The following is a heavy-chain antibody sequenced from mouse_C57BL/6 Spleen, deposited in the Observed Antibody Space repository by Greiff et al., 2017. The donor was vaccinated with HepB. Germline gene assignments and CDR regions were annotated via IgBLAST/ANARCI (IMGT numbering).Heavy chain of an antibody. J-gene: IGHJ2*01. V-gene: IGHV14-2*01. CDR1: GFNIKDYY. D-gene: IGHD1-1*01. Sequence: EVQLQQSGAELVKPGASVKLSCTASGFNIKDYYMHWVKQRTEQGLEWIGRIDPEDGETKNAPKFQGKATITADTSSNTAYLQLSSLTSEDTAVYYCARSDPRTTVGFDYWGQGTTLTVSS. CDR3: ARSDPRTTVGFDY. CDR2: IDPEDGET.